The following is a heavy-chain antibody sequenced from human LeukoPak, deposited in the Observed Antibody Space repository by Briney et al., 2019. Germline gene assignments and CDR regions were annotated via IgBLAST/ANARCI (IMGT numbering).Heavy chain of an antibody. V-gene: IGHV6-1*01. J-gene: IGHJ4*02. D-gene: IGHD1-1*01. CDR3: ARDIGYRFDY. Sequence: SQTLSLTCAISGDSVSSDSVTWHWIRQSPSRGLEWLGRTYYRSKWYNDYAVSVKSRIIINPDTSKNQFSLQLNSVTPEDTAVYYCARDIGYRFDYWGQGTLVTVSS. CDR1: GDSVSSDSVT. CDR2: TYYRSKWYN.